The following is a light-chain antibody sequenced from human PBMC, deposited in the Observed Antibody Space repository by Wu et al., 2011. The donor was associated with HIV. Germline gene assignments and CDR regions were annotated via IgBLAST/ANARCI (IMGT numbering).Light chain of an antibody. J-gene: IGKJ5*01. CDR1: QSIGNY. V-gene: IGKV3-11*01. CDR2: DAS. Sequence: EIVLTQSPATLSLSPGDRATLSCRASQSIGNYLAWYQQKPGQTPRLLFFDASIRATGIPDKFSGAGAGTDFTLTISSLEPEDSAVYYCQQRATWPLTFGQGTRLEIK. CDR3: QQRATWPLT.